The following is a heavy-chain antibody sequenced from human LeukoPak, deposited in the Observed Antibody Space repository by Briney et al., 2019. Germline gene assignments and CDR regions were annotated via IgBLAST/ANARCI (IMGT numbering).Heavy chain of an antibody. Sequence: GGSLRLPCAASEFTSSPYGMTWVRQAPGKGLEWVSSLSGSGVSTYYADSVKGRFTISRDMSKNTLFLQMNNLRADDTAVYYCAKGAYDIDFRGQGTLVTVSS. CDR2: LSGSGVST. J-gene: IGHJ4*02. V-gene: IGHV3-23*01. CDR3: AKGAYDIDF. D-gene: IGHD3-22*01. CDR1: EFTSSPYG.